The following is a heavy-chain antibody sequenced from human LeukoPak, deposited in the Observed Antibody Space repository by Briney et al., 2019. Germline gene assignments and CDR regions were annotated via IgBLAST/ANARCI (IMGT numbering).Heavy chain of an antibody. D-gene: IGHD3-10*01. Sequence: GASVKVSCEASGYTFTSYGISWVRQAPGQGLEWMGWISGYNGNTNYAQKVQGRVTMTTDTSTSTAYMELRSLRSDDTAVYYCARWSRSYSFDYWGQGTLVTVSS. CDR2: ISGYNGNT. CDR1: GYTFTSYG. CDR3: ARWSRSYSFDY. J-gene: IGHJ4*02. V-gene: IGHV1-18*01.